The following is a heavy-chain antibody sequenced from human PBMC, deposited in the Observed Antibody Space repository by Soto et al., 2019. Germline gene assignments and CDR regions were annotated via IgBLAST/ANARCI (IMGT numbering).Heavy chain of an antibody. J-gene: IGHJ4*02. CDR2: ISSRSSYI. CDR1: GFTFSSYS. V-gene: IGHV3-21*04. D-gene: IGHD7-27*01. Sequence: EVQLVESGGGLVKPGGSLRLSCAASGFTFSSYSMNWVRQAPGKGLEWVSSISSRSSYIYYADSLKGRFTISKDNARNSLYLPMTTLRAEGTAGDYGGRVKTGDRGLGNFDSLGQGSLVTVSS. CDR3: GRVKTGDRGLGNFDS.